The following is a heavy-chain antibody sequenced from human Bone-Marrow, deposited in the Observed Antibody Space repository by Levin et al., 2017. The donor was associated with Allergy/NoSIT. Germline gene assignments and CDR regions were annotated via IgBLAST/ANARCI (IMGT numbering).Heavy chain of an antibody. CDR1: GFTFSSYE. CDR3: ARDRQQCPFDY. V-gene: IGHV3-48*03. Sequence: LSLTCAASGFTFSSYEMNWVRQAPGKGLEWVSYISGTGRTIYYADSVKGRFTISRDNAKNSLYLQMNSLRAEDTAVYYCARDRQQCPFDYWGQGTLVTVSS. J-gene: IGHJ4*02. D-gene: IGHD6-19*01. CDR2: ISGTGRTI.